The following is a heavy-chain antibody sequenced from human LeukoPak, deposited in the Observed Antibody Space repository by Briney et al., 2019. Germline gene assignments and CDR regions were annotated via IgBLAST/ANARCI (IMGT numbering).Heavy chain of an antibody. J-gene: IGHJ4*02. V-gene: IGHV3-30-3*01. D-gene: IGHD6-13*01. CDR2: ISYDGSNK. Sequence: GRSLRLSCAASGFTFSSYAMHWVRQAPGKGLEWVAVISYDGSNKYYADSVKGRFTISRDNSKNTLYLQMNSLRAEDTAVYYCARPPVGYRLWYHFDYWGQGTLVTVSS. CDR3: ARPPVGYRLWYHFDY. CDR1: GFTFSSYA.